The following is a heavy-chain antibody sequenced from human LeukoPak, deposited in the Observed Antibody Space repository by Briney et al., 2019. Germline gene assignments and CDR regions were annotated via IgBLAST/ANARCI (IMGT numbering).Heavy chain of an antibody. D-gene: IGHD4-23*01. CDR2: IKEDRTAD. Sequence: GGSLRLSCAASGFSVRDFWMAWVRQAPGKGLEWVAHIKEDRTADYYVDSVKGRFTISKDDGKNSLHLQMSSLRVEDTGAYYCVRGGWELDYWGQGTLVTVSS. V-gene: IGHV3-7*01. CDR3: VRGGWELDY. J-gene: IGHJ4*02. CDR1: GFSVRDFW.